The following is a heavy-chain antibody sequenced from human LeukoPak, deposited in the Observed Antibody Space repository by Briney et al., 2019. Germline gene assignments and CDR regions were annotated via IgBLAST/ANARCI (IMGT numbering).Heavy chain of an antibody. D-gene: IGHD3-9*01. J-gene: IGHJ4*02. CDR2: ISGSGGST. CDR3: AKEEENNNYTIYDILTGYYLAEWYYFDY. V-gene: IGHV3-23*01. CDR1: GFTFSNAW. Sequence: GGSLRLSCAASGFTFSNAWMSWVRQAPGKGLEWVSAISGSGGSTYYADSVKGRFTISRDNSKNTLYLQMNSLRAEDTAVYYCAKEEENNNYTIYDILTGYYLAEWYYFDYWGQGTLVTVSS.